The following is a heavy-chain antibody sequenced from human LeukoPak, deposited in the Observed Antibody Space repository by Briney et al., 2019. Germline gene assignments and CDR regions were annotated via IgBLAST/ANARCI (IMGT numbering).Heavy chain of an antibody. CDR2: ISGSGSTM. Sequence: GGSLRLSCAASGFTFSSYGMNWVRQAPGKGLEWISYISGSGSTMYYADSVKGRFTISRDNAKNSLYLQMNSLRAEDTAVYYCARWDSWGQGTLVTVSS. V-gene: IGHV3-48*04. J-gene: IGHJ4*02. CDR3: ARWDS. CDR1: GFTFSSYG.